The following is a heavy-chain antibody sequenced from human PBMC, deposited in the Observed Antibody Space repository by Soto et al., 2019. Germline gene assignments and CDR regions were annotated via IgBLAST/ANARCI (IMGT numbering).Heavy chain of an antibody. V-gene: IGHV4-39*01. D-gene: IGHD3-3*01. J-gene: IGHJ4*02. Sequence: SETLSLTCTVSGGSISSSSYYWGWIRQPPGKGLEWIGSIYYSGSTYYNPSLKSRVTISVDTSKNQFSLKLSSVTAADTAVYYCARYVFWSGYYIAQYYFDYWGQGTLVTVSS. CDR3: ARYVFWSGYYIAQYYFDY. CDR2: IYYSGST. CDR1: GGSISSSSYY.